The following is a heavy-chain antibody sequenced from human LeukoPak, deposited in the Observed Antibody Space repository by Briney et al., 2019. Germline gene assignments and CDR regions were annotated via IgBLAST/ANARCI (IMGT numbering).Heavy chain of an antibody. J-gene: IGHJ4*02. CDR3: ARDGEYDSSGYYLGGYFY. Sequence: ASVNVSCKASGGTFSSYAISWGRQAPEQGGEWMGGIIPIFGTANYAQKFQGRVTITADESTSTAYMEMSSLRSEDTAVYYCARDGEYDSSGYYLGGYFYWGQGTLVTVSS. CDR1: GGTFSSYA. D-gene: IGHD3-22*01. CDR2: IIPIFGTA. V-gene: IGHV1-69*01.